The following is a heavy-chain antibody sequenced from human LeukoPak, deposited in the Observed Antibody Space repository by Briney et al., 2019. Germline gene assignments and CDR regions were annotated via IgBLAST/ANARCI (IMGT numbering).Heavy chain of an antibody. CDR3: ARRRYCSGGSCYPYYYYYMDV. CDR2: IYPGDSDT. CDR1: GYSFTSYW. D-gene: IGHD2-15*01. V-gene: IGHV5-51*01. Sequence: GESLKISCKGSGYSFTSYWIGWVRQMPGKGLKWMGIIYPGDSDTRYSPSFQGQVTISADKSISTAYLQWSSLKASDTAMYYCARRRYCSGGSCYPYYYYYMDVWGKGTTVTVSS. J-gene: IGHJ6*03.